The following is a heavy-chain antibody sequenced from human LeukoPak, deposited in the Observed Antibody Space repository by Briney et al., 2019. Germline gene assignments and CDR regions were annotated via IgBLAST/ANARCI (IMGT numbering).Heavy chain of an antibody. CDR3: AKGRDDYIWGSYRYSLYFDS. CDR1: GFTFSTYG. J-gene: IGHJ4*02. V-gene: IGHV3-30*18. D-gene: IGHD3-16*02. Sequence: GGSLRLSCAASGFTFSTYGMHWVRQAPGKGLEWVAVISYDGSNEYYADSVKGRFTLSRDNSKDTLYLQMNSLRAEDTAVYYCAKGRDDYIWGSYRYSLYFDSWGQGTLVTVSS. CDR2: ISYDGSNE.